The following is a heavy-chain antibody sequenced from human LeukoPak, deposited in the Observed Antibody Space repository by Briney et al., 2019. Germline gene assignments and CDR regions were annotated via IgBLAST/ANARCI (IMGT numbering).Heavy chain of an antibody. D-gene: IGHD2-2*01. J-gene: IGHJ4*02. V-gene: IGHV4-30-2*01. CDR3: ARRYCSSTSCPIDY. CDR1: GGSISSGGYS. CDR2: IYHSGGT. Sequence: SETLSLTCAVSGGSISSGGYSWSWIRQPPGKGLEWIGYIYHSGGTYYNPSLKSRVTISVDRSKNQFSLKLSSVTAADTAVYYCARRYCSSTSCPIDYWGQGTLVTVSS.